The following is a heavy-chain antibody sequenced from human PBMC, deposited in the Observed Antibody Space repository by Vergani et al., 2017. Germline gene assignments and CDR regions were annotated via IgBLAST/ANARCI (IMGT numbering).Heavy chain of an antibody. V-gene: IGHV3-7*01. Sequence: EVQLVESGGGLVQPGGSLRLSCAASGFTFSSYWMSWVRQAPGKGLEWVANIKQDGSEKYYVDSVKGRFTISRDNAKNSLYLQMNSLRAEDTAVYYCARDSMAAAGRYYYYYYGMDVWGQGTTVNVSS. D-gene: IGHD6-13*01. CDR3: ARDSMAAAGRYYYYYYGMDV. J-gene: IGHJ6*02. CDR2: IKQDGSEK. CDR1: GFTFSSYW.